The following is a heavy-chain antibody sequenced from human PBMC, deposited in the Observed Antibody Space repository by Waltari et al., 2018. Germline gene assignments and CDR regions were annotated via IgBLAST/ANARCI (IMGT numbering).Heavy chain of an antibody. J-gene: IGHJ5*02. Sequence: QVQLQESGPGLVQPSETLSLTCTVSGASLRRYYWSAIRHTPGKGREWIGYIYYSGSTNYNPSLKSRVTISVDTSKNQFSLKLSSVTAADTAVYYCARDGGVLWFGENPGWFDPWGQGTLVTVSS. CDR3: ARDGGVLWFGENPGWFDP. V-gene: IGHV4-59*01. D-gene: IGHD3-10*01. CDR1: GASLRRYY. CDR2: IYYSGST.